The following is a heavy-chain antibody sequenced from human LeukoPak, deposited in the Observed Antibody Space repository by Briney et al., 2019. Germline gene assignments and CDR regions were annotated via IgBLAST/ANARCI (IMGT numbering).Heavy chain of an antibody. CDR2: IIPILGIA. CDR3: AITIGIPAAIVTPSWFDP. J-gene: IGHJ5*02. CDR1: GGTFS. V-gene: IGHV1-69*02. D-gene: IGHD2-2*02. Sequence: ASVKVSCKASGGTFSITWVRQAPGQGLEWMGRIIPILGIANYAEKFQGRVTITADKSTSTAYMELSSLRSEDTAVYFSAITIGIPAAIVTPSWFDPWGQGTLVTVSS.